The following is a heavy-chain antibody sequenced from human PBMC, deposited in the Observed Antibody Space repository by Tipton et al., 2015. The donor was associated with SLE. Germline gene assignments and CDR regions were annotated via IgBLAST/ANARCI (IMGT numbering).Heavy chain of an antibody. Sequence: TLSLTCTVSGGSISGHYWSWIRQSPEKGLEWIGYIYYSGSTKYNPSLESRVTMSVDTSKSQFSLELTSVTAADTAIYYCARREVLDSWGQGTLVTVSS. CDR2: IYYSGST. J-gene: IGHJ4*02. CDR1: GGSISGHY. V-gene: IGHV4-59*11. CDR3: ARREVLDS.